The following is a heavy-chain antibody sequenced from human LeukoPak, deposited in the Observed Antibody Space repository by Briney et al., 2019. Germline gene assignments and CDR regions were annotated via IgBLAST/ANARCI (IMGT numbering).Heavy chain of an antibody. J-gene: IGHJ4*02. V-gene: IGHV3-7*01. CDR3: ARVYTTSSSWYGDFDY. CDR1: GFTFSSYW. CDR2: INQDGGEK. D-gene: IGHD6-13*01. Sequence: GGSLRLSCAASGFTFSSYWMSWVRQAPGKGLEWVANINQDGGEKNYVDSVKGRFTISRDNAKNSLSLQMNSLRAEDTAVYYCARVYTTSSSWYGDFDYWGQGTLVTVSS.